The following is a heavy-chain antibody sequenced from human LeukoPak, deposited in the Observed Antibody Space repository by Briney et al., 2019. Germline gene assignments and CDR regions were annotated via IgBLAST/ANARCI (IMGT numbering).Heavy chain of an antibody. CDR1: GYTFTAYY. CDR3: ARRGFRVVPSGSSSYVFDF. CDR2: INPDSGGT. J-gene: IGHJ4*02. Sequence: ASVKVSCKASGYTFTAYYMHWVRQAPGQGLEWMGWINPDSGGTLYAQKFQGRVTLTRDTSISTAYMELTSLTSDDTAVYYCARRGFRVVPSGSSSYVFDFWGQATLVTVSS. D-gene: IGHD2-2*01. V-gene: IGHV1-2*02.